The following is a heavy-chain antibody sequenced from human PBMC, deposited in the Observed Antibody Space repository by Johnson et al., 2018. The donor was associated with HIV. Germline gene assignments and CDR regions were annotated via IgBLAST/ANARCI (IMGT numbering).Heavy chain of an antibody. CDR3: ARGWQQRAFDI. J-gene: IGHJ3*02. Sequence: VQLVESGGGLVKPGGSLRLSCAASGFIFSDYYMSWIRQAPGKGLEWVSVIYSGGSTYYADSVKGRFTISRDNSKNTLYLQMNSLRAEDTAVYYCARGWQQRAFDIWGQGTMVTVSS. CDR1: GFIFSDYY. D-gene: IGHD6-13*01. CDR2: IYSGGST. V-gene: IGHV3-66*01.